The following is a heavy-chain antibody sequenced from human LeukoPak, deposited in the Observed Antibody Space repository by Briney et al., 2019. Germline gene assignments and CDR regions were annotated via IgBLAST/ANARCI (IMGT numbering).Heavy chain of an antibody. V-gene: IGHV3-23*01. J-gene: IGHJ4*02. CDR1: GFTFSIYA. CDR3: ARDLDQGYSSGWY. D-gene: IGHD6-19*01. CDR2: ISGSGGST. Sequence: GGSLRLSCAASGFTFSIYAMSWVRQAPGKGLEWVSAISGSGGSTYYADSVKGRLTISRDNSRDTLYLQMSSLRAEDTAVYYCARDLDQGYSSGWYWGQGTLVTVSS.